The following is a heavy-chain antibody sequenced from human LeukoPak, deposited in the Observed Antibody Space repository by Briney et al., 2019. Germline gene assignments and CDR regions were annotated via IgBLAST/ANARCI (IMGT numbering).Heavy chain of an antibody. CDR3: ARSVYYADY. J-gene: IGHJ4*01. CDR1: GFSFSSYS. V-gene: IGHV3-48*02. Sequence: GGSLRLYCAASGFSFSSYSMNWVRQAPGKGLEWVSCISSSGSTKSYADSVKGRFTISRDNAKNSLYLQMNSLRDDDTAVYYCARSVYYADYWGHGTLVTVSS. D-gene: IGHD3-22*01. CDR2: ISSSGSTK.